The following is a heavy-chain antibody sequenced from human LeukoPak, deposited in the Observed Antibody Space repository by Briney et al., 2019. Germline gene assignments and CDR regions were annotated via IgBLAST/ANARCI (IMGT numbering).Heavy chain of an antibody. J-gene: IGHJ4*02. CDR1: GGSISSTNW. D-gene: IGHD3-10*01. V-gene: IGHV4-4*02. Sequence: SETLSLTCAVSGGSISSTNWWTWVRPPPGKGLEWIGEVDHSGYTNYNPSLKSRVTISVDKSKNHFSLKLSSVTAADTAIYYCARDVWVRGVIISDYWGQGTLVTVSS. CDR2: VDHSGYT. CDR3: ARDVWVRGVIISDY.